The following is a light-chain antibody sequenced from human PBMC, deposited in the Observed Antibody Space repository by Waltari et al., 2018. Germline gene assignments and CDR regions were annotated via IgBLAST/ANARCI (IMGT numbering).Light chain of an antibody. Sequence: DIVMTQSPDSLAVSLGERATINCKSSQNILYTSNNQNSLAWYQQKTGQPPKLLIYWASTRESGVPDRFSGSGSGTEFTLTISSLQAEDVAVYYCHQYYRTPLTFGQGTKLEIK. J-gene: IGKJ2*01. CDR1: QNILYTSNNQNS. V-gene: IGKV4-1*01. CDR3: HQYYRTPLT. CDR2: WAS.